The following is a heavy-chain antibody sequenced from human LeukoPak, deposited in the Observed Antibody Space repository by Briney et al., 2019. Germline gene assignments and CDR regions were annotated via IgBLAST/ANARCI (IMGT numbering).Heavy chain of an antibody. D-gene: IGHD3-10*01. CDR3: ARGPGGSGSYYYYYMDV. CDR2: INHSGST. V-gene: IGHV4-34*01. CDR1: GGSFSGYY. J-gene: IGHJ6*03. Sequence: PSETLSLTCAVYGGSFSGYYWSWIRQPPGKGLEWIGEINHSGSTNYNPSLKSRVTISVDTSKNQFSLKLSSVTAADTAVYYCARGPGGSGSYYYYYMDVWGKGTTVTISS.